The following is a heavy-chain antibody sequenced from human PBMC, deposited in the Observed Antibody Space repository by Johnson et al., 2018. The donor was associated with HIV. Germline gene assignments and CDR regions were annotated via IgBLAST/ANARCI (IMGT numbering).Heavy chain of an antibody. V-gene: IGHV3-11*01. D-gene: IGHD3-22*01. CDR1: GLTFSDYD. Sequence: VQLVESGGGLVKPGGSLRLSCAASGLTFSDYDMSWIRQAPGKGLEWVSYISSSGSTIYYADSVKGRFTISRDNAKNSLYMEMNSLRAEDTALYYCARQHNYDSSGQGGGLDIWGQGTMVTVSS. CDR3: ARQHNYDSSGQGGGLDI. J-gene: IGHJ3*02. CDR2: ISSSGSTI.